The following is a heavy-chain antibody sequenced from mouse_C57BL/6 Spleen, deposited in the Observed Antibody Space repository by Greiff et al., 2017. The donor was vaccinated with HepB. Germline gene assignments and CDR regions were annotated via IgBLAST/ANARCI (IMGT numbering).Heavy chain of an antibody. CDR2: IRNKANGYTT. V-gene: IGHV7-3*01. D-gene: IGHD1-1*01. CDR1: GFTFTDYY. J-gene: IGHJ4*01. Sequence: EVQLVESGGGLVQPGGSLSLSCAASGFTFTDYYMSWVRQPPGKALEWLGFIRNKANGYTTEYSASVKGRFTISRDNSQSILYLQMNALRAEDSATYYCARSFGSFYAMDYWGQGTSVTVSS. CDR3: ARSFGSFYAMDY.